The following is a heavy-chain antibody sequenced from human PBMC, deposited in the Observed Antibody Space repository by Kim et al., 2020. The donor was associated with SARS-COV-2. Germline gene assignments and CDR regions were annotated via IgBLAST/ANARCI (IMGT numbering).Heavy chain of an antibody. Sequence: GGSLRLSCAASGFTFSSYEMNWVRQAPGKGLEWLSYISSSGSTIYYADSVKGRFTISRDNAKNSLYLQMNSLRAEDTAVYYCALGDTDYYYYGLDVWGQGTTVTVSS. D-gene: IGHD4-17*01. CDR2: ISSSGSTI. J-gene: IGHJ6*02. V-gene: IGHV3-48*03. CDR3: ALGDTDYYYYGLDV. CDR1: GFTFSSYE.